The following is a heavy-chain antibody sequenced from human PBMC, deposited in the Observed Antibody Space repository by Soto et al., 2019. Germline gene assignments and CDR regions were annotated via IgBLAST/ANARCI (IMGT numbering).Heavy chain of an antibody. Sequence: GGSLRLSCAASGFTFSSYSMNWVRQAPGKGLEWVSSISSSSSYIYYADSVKGRFTISRDNAKNSLYLQMNSLRAEDTAVYYCARGLEQWLPLGFDYWGQGTLGTVSA. CDR3: ARGLEQWLPLGFDY. CDR2: ISSSSSYI. J-gene: IGHJ4*02. D-gene: IGHD6-19*01. V-gene: IGHV3-21*01. CDR1: GFTFSSYS.